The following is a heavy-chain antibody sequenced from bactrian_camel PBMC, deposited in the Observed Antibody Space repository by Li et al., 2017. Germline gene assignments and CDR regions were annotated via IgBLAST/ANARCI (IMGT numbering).Heavy chain of an antibody. CDR2: LWIGGATT. Sequence: ESGGGPVQAGGSLTLSCAAGRYTYKRNCMGWFRQRPGKDREGVAVLWIGGATTTYADSVKGRFIITRDKAKDLVYLQMNSLKPKDTAMYYCAADVQCVVVVTAPRVLNYWGQGTQVTVS. CDR3: AADVQCVVVVTAPRVLNY. V-gene: IGHV3S25*01. CDR1: RYTYKRNC. J-gene: IGHJ4*01. D-gene: IGHD2*01.